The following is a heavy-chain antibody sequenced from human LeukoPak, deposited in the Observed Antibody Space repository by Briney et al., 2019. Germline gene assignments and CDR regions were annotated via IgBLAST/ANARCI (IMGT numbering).Heavy chain of an antibody. Sequence: GGSLRLSCATSVFTFSSYSVKGLRQSRGKGLECVSSISRCRNYIYYAGSLKGRFTISRDNAKNSLYLQMNSLRAEDSAVYYCTRGPALIGVAGTWPLDYWGQGTLVTVSS. J-gene: IGHJ4*02. D-gene: IGHD6-19*01. CDR3: TRGPALIGVAGTWPLDY. CDR2: ISRCRNYI. V-gene: IGHV3-21*01. CDR1: VFTFSSYS.